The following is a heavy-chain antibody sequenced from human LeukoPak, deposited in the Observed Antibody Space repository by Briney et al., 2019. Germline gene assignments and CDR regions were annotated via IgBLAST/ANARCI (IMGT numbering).Heavy chain of an antibody. CDR3: ARDFSAKTADY. Sequence: GGSLRLSGAASGFTFSSYAMSWVRQAPGKGLEWVSSLSGSGASTFYTDSVKGRFTISRDNSKSTLYLQMNILRAEDTALYYCARDFSAKTADYWGQGTLVTVSS. CDR1: GFTFSSYA. J-gene: IGHJ4*02. V-gene: IGHV3-23*01. D-gene: IGHD2-21*02. CDR2: LSGSGAST.